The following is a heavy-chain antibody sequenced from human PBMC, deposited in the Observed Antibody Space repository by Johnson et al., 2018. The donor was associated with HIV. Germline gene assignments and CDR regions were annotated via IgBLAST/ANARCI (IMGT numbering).Heavy chain of an antibody. CDR1: GFTLSDHY. V-gene: IGHV3-72*01. Sequence: VQLVESGGGLVQPGGSLRLSCAASGFTLSDHYMDWVRQAAGKGLEWVGRTKNKANSYTTEYAASVKGRFTISRDDSKNSLYLQMNSLKTEDTAVYYCTTEDSSGYVDAFDIW. CDR2: TKNKANSYTT. CDR3: TTEDSSGYVDAFDI. D-gene: IGHD3-22*01. J-gene: IGHJ3*02.